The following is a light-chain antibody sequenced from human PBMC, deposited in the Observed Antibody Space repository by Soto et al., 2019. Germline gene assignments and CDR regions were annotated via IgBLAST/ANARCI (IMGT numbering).Light chain of an antibody. CDR3: QSYDSSRGVV. CDR2: GNS. CDR1: SSNIGAGYD. Sequence: QAVVTQPPSVSGAPGQRVTFSCTGSSSNIGAGYDVHWYQQLPGTAPQLLIYGNSKRPSGVPDRFSGSKSGTSASLAITGLRAEDGADYYCQSYDSSRGVVFGGGTKLPVL. V-gene: IGLV1-40*01. J-gene: IGLJ2*01.